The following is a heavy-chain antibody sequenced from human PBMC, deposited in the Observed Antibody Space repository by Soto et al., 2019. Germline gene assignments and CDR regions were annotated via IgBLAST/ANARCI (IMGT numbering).Heavy chain of an antibody. D-gene: IGHD3-3*01. CDR3: ARDGGAFDI. CDR1: GFTFSSYA. V-gene: IGHV3-30-3*01. Sequence: QVQLVESGGGVVQPGRSLRLSCAASGFTFSSYAMHWVRQAPGKGLEWVAVISYDGSNKYYADSVKGRFTISRDNSKNTLYLQMNSLRAEDTAVYYCARDGGAFDIWGQGTMVTVSS. J-gene: IGHJ3*02. CDR2: ISYDGSNK.